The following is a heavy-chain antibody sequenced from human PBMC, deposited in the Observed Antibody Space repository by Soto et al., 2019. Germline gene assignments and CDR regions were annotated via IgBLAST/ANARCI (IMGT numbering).Heavy chain of an antibody. J-gene: IGHJ3*02. CDR2: INAGNGNT. CDR3: ARDWEYSGYPTLGDYGDCCPEAFDI. D-gene: IGHD4-17*01. V-gene: IGHV1-3*01. CDR1: GYTFTSYA. Sequence: QVQLVQSGAEVKKPGASVKVSCKASGYTFTSYAMHWVRQAPGQRLEWMGWINAGNGNTKYSQKFQGRVTITRDTSASTAYMELSRLRSEDTAVYYCARDWEYSGYPTLGDYGDCCPEAFDIWGQGTMVTVSS.